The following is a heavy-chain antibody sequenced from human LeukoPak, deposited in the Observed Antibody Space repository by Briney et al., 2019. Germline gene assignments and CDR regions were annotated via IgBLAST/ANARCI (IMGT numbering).Heavy chain of an antibody. D-gene: IGHD2-15*01. Sequence: ASVKVSCKASGYTFTGYYMHWVRQAPGQGLEWMGWINPNSGGTNYAQTFQGRVTMTRDTSISTAYMELSRLRSDDTAVYYCARESSDCSGGSCYLWWFDPWGQGTLVTVSS. J-gene: IGHJ5*02. CDR1: GYTFTGYY. CDR3: ARESSDCSGGSCYLWWFDP. V-gene: IGHV1-2*02. CDR2: INPNSGGT.